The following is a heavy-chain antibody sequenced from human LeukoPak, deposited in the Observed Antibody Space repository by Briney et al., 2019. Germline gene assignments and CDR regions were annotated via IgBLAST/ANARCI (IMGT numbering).Heavy chain of an antibody. CDR3: ARGLNTGYSSSWYTNGHFDY. V-gene: IGHV1-18*01. D-gene: IGHD6-13*01. CDR2: ISAYNGNT. Sequence: ASVKVSCKASGYTFTSYGISWVRQAPGQGLEWMGWISAYNGNTNYAQKLQGRVTMTTDTSTSTAYMELRSLRSDDTAVYYCARGLNTGYSSSWYTNGHFDYWGQGTLVTVSS. CDR1: GYTFTSYG. J-gene: IGHJ4*02.